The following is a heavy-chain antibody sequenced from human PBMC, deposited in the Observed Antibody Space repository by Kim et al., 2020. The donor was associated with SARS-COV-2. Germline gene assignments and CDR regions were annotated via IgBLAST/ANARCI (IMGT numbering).Heavy chain of an antibody. Sequence: KSRVTISVDTSKNQFSLKLSAVTAADTAVYYCARDNGGVYYDSSQGWFDPWGQGTLVTVSS. D-gene: IGHD3-22*01. V-gene: IGHV4-39*07. J-gene: IGHJ5*02. CDR3: ARDNGGVYYDSSQGWFDP.